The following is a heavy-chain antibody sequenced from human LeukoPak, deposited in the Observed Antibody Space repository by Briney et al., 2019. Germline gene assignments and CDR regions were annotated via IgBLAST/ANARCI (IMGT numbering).Heavy chain of an antibody. CDR3: ARRAGAYSHPYDY. D-gene: IGHD4/OR15-4a*01. CDR2: ISGSVIST. CDR1: GFTFSSYD. Sequence: GGSLRLSCAASGFTFSSYDMSWVRQAPGKGLEWVAAISGSVISTYYADSVKGRFTISRDNSKNTLYLQMNSLRAEDTAVYYCARRAGAYSHPYDYWGQGTLVTVSS. V-gene: IGHV3-23*01. J-gene: IGHJ4*02.